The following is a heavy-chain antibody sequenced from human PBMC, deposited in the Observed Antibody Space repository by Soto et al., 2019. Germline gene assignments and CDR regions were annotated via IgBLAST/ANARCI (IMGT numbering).Heavy chain of an antibody. CDR1: GGTFSSYA. CDR3: ATLRGTTVTTPDY. V-gene: IGHV1-69*13. CDR2: IIPIFGTA. J-gene: IGHJ4*02. D-gene: IGHD4-17*01. Sequence: SVKVSCKASGGTFSSYAISWVRQAPGQGLEWMGGIIPIFGTANYAQKFQGRVTITADESTSTAYMELSSLRSEDTAVYYCATLRGTTVTTPDYWGQGTLVTVSS.